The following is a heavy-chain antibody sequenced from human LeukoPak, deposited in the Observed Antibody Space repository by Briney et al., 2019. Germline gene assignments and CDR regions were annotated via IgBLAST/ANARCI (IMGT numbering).Heavy chain of an antibody. CDR2: ISVYNGNT. Sequence: AASVKVSCKASGYTFANFGITWVRQAPGQGLEWIGWISVYNGNTNYAQNLQGRVTLTTDTSTSTAYMELRSLRSDDTALYYCARTCSSSSCYMVHWGQGTLVTVSS. J-gene: IGHJ4*02. D-gene: IGHD2-2*02. V-gene: IGHV1-18*01. CDR1: GYTFANFG. CDR3: ARTCSSSSCYMVH.